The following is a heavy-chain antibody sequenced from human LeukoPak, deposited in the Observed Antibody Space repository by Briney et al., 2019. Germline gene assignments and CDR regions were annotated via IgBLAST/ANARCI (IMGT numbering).Heavy chain of an antibody. Sequence: GGSLRLSCAASGFTFSSYDMLWIRQAPGKGLEWVAVISYDGSNKYYADSVKRRFTISRDNSKNTLYLQMNSLRAEDTAVYYCAKGDIVVVPAVKLRVGMDVWGKGTTVTVSS. CDR1: GFTFSSYD. J-gene: IGHJ6*04. V-gene: IGHV3-30*18. CDR3: AKGDIVVVPAVKLRVGMDV. D-gene: IGHD2-2*01. CDR2: ISYDGSNK.